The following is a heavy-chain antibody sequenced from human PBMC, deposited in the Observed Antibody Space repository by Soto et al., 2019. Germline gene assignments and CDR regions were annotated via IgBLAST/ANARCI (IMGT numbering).Heavy chain of an antibody. Sequence: GASVKVSCKASGYTFTSYGISWVRQAPGQGLEWMGWISAYNGNTNYAQKLQGRVTMTTDTSTSTAYMELRSLRSDDTAVYYCAIYPAVNYAFWSGYGASRNWLDPWGQGTLVNVSP. CDR2: ISAYNGNT. V-gene: IGHV1-18*04. CDR1: GYTFTSYG. J-gene: IGHJ5*02. D-gene: IGHD3-3*01. CDR3: AIYPAVNYAFWSGYGASRNWLDP.